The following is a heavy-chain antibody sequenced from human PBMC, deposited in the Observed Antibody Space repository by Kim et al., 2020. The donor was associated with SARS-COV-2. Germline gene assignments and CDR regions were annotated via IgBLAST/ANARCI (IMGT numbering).Heavy chain of an antibody. CDR1: GYTFTSYG. CDR3: ARVLGHYYGSGSYYIPYYFDY. Sequence: ASVKVSCKASGYTFTSYGISWVRQAPGQGLEWMGWISAYNGNTNYAQKLQGRVTMTTDTSTSTAYMELRSLRSDDTAVYYCARVLGHYYGSGSYYIPYYFDYWGQGTLVTVSS. CDR2: ISAYNGNT. V-gene: IGHV1-18*01. J-gene: IGHJ4*02. D-gene: IGHD3-10*01.